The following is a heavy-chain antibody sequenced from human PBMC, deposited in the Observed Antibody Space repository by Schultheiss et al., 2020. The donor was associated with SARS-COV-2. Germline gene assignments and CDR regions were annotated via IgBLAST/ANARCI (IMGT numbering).Heavy chain of an antibody. Sequence: SETLSLTCAVSGGSISSSNWWSWVRQPPGKGLEWIGEINHSGSTNYNPSLKSRVTISVDTSKNQFSLKLSSVTAEDTAVYYCARESEYSSRSGGMDVWGQGTTVTVSS. CDR2: INHSGST. V-gene: IGHV4-4*02. J-gene: IGHJ6*02. CDR1: GGSISSSNW. CDR3: ARESEYSSRSGGMDV. D-gene: IGHD6-6*01.